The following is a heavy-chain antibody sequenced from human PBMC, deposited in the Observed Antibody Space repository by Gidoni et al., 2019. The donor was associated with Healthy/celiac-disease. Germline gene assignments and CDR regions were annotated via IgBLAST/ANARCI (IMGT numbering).Heavy chain of an antibody. CDR3: AKDMGYSGYVSFDY. D-gene: IGHD5-12*01. Sequence: EVQLVESGGGLVQPGRSLRLSCAASGFTFDDYAMHGVRQAPGKGLEWVSGISWNSGSIGYADSVKGRFTISRDNAKNSLYLQMNSLRAEDTALYYCAKDMGYSGYVSFDYWGQGTLVTVSS. CDR2: ISWNSGSI. V-gene: IGHV3-9*01. CDR1: GFTFDDYA. J-gene: IGHJ4*02.